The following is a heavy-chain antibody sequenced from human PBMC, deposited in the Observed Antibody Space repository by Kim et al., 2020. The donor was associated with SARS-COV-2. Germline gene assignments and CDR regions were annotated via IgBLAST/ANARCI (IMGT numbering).Heavy chain of an antibody. CDR2: IGTAGDT. D-gene: IGHD5-18*01. V-gene: IGHV3-13*01. CDR3: ARGHSYGLFYYFDY. J-gene: IGHJ4*02. Sequence: GGSLRLSCAASGFTFSSYDMHWVRQATGKGLEWVSAIGTAGDTYYPGSVKGRFTISRENAKNSLYLQMNSLRAGDTAVYYCARGHSYGLFYYFDYWGQGTRVTVSS. CDR1: GFTFSSYD.